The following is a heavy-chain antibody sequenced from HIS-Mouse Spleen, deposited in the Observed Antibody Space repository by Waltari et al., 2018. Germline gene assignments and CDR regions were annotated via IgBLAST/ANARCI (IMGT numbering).Heavy chain of an antibody. V-gene: IGHV1-2*02. Sequence: QVQLVQSGAEVKKPGASVKVSCKASGYTFTGYYMHWVRQAPGQGSEWMGWINPKRCGTNYVQKFQGRVTMTRDTSISTAYMELSRLRSDDTAVYYCARGSGRWELLLPNWFDPWGQGTLVTVSS. J-gene: IGHJ5*02. CDR1: GYTFTGYY. CDR2: INPKRCGT. CDR3: ARGSGRWELLLPNWFDP. D-gene: IGHD1-26*01.